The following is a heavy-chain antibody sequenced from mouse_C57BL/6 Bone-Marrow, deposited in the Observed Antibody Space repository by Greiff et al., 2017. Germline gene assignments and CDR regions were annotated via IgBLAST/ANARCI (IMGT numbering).Heavy chain of an antibody. D-gene: IGHD1-1*01. J-gene: IGHJ1*03. CDR2: INPNNGGT. Sequence: EVQLQESGPELVKPGASVKIPCKASGYTFTDYNMDWVKQSHGKSLEWIGDINPNNGGTIYNQKFKGKATLTVDKSSSTAYMELRSLTSEDTAVYYCARDNYGSSTGYFDVWGTGTTVTVSS. V-gene: IGHV1-18*01. CDR3: ARDNYGSSTGYFDV. CDR1: GYTFTDYN.